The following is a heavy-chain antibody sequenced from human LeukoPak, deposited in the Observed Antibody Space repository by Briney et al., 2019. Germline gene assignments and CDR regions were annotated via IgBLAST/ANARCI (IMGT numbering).Heavy chain of an antibody. V-gene: IGHV3-21*01. D-gene: IGHD3-22*01. CDR3: ARERYYYDSSGYYYYYGMDV. CDR2: ISSSSSYI. CDR1: GFTFSSYS. J-gene: IGHJ6*02. Sequence: GGSLRLSCAASGFTFSSYSMNWVRQAPGKGLGWVSSISSSSSYIYYADSVKGRFTISRDNAKNSLYLQMNSLRAEDTAVYYCARERYYYDSSGYYYYYGMDVWGQGTTVTVSS.